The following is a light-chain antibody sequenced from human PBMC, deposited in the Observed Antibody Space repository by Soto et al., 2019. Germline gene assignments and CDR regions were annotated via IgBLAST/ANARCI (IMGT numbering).Light chain of an antibody. V-gene: IGKV1-39*01. J-gene: IGKJ5*01. CDR1: QSISSY. Sequence: EIVLTQSPSSLSASVGDRVTITCRASQSISSYLNWYQQKPGKAPKLLIYAASSLQSGVPSRFSGSGSGTDFTLTISSLQPEDFATYYCQQSYSTPITFGQGTRLEIK. CDR2: AAS. CDR3: QQSYSTPIT.